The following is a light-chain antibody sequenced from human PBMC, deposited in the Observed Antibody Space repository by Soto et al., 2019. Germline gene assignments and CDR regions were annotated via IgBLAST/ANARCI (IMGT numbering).Light chain of an antibody. CDR2: AIS. J-gene: IGKJ4*01. Sequence: EIVLTQSPGTLSLSPGERATLSCRSSESVTDKQLAWYQQKPGQAPRLLIYAISSRATGIPDRFSGSGSGTDFTLTISRLEPEDFATCFCLSGHSRPFGGGTKVEIK. CDR3: LSGHSRP. V-gene: IGKV3-20*01. CDR1: ESVTDKQ.